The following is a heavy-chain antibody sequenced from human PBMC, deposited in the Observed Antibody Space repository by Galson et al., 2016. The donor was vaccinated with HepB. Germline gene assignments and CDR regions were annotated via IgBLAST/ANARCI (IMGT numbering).Heavy chain of an antibody. D-gene: IGHD6-6*01. Sequence: SLRLSCAASGFTLSSHVMRWVRQAPGKGLDWVSSISAGDGNTHYADSVKGRFTISRDNSKNTRYLQMNSLRAEDTSVYYCAKAPAGSWRTSDHWGQGTLVTVSS. CDR2: ISAGDGNT. J-gene: IGHJ4*02. V-gene: IGHV3-23*01. CDR1: GFTLSSHV. CDR3: AKAPAGSWRTSDH.